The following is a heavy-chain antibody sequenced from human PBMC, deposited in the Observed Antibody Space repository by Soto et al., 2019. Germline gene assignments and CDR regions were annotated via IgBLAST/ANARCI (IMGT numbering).Heavy chain of an antibody. CDR2: IIPIFGTA. J-gene: IGHJ6*02. Sequence: SVKVSCKASGGTFSSYAISWVRQAPGQGLEWMGGIIPIFGTANYAQKFQGRVTITADESTSTAYTELSSLRSEDTAVYYCARDCTGGVCYGDYYYGMDVWGQGTTVTVSS. CDR1: GGTFSSYA. D-gene: IGHD2-8*02. V-gene: IGHV1-69*13. CDR3: ARDCTGGVCYGDYYYGMDV.